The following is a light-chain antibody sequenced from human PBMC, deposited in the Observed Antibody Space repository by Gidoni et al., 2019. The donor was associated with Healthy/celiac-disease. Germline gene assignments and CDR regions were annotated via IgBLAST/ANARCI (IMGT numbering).Light chain of an antibody. V-gene: IGKV1-5*03. Sequence: DLQMTLSPSTLSASVGDRVTITCRASQRISSWLAWYQQKPGKAPKLLIYKASSLESGVPSRFSGSGSGTEFTLTISSLQPDDFATYYCQQYNSYSSTFXQXTKVEIK. J-gene: IGKJ1*01. CDR1: QRISSW. CDR3: QQYNSYSST. CDR2: KAS.